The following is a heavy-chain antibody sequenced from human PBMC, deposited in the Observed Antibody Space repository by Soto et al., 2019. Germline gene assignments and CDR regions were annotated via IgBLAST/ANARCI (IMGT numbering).Heavy chain of an antibody. CDR3: AKSPNYDILTGYPNEHWFDP. D-gene: IGHD3-9*01. V-gene: IGHV3-23*01. CDR1: GFTFSSYA. Sequence: LSLTCAASGFTFSSYARKWFRQAPGKGLEWVSLIGESGTPTYYADSVKGRFTISRDNSKNTLYLQMNSLRAEDTAVYYCAKSPNYDILTGYPNEHWFDPWGQGTLVTVSS. J-gene: IGHJ5*02. CDR2: IGESGTPT.